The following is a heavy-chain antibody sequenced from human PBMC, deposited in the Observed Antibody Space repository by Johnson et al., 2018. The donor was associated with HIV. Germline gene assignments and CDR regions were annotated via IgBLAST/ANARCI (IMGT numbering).Heavy chain of an antibody. CDR1: GFIVRSNY. CDR2: IYSGGDT. V-gene: IGHV3-66*01. CDR3: STYAALITMYVEIKGGAFEI. J-gene: IGHJ3*02. D-gene: IGHD3-16*01. Sequence: VQLVESGGGLVQPGGSLRLSCAASGFIVRSNYMNWVRQAPGKGLEWVSVIYSGGDTYYSDSVMGRFTISRDDSKNTLYLQMNSLKTEDTAVYYCSTYAALITMYVEIKGGAFEIWGQGTMVTVSS.